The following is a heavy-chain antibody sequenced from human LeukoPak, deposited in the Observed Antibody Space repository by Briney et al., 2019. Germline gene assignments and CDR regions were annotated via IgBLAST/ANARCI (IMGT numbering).Heavy chain of an antibody. D-gene: IGHD3-22*01. CDR2: VSGSGGST. Sequence: PGGSLRLSCAASGFTFSSYAMSWVRQAPGKGLEWVSAVSGSGGSTHYGGSVKGRFTISRDNSKNTLYLQMNSLRAEDTAVYYCAKETASGYGAFDIWGQGTMVTVSS. J-gene: IGHJ3*02. V-gene: IGHV3-23*01. CDR3: AKETASGYGAFDI. CDR1: GFTFSSYA.